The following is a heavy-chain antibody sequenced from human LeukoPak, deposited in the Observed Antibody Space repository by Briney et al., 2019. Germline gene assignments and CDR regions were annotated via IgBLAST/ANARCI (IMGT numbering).Heavy chain of an antibody. CDR1: GDSIIGYY. CDR2: IHYSGSS. CDR3: ARDSERITFGGYYYYMDV. D-gene: IGHD3-16*01. J-gene: IGHJ6*03. V-gene: IGHV4-59*01. Sequence: SETLSLTCTVSGDSIIGYYWSWIRQPPGKGLEWIGYIHYSGSSNYNPSLQSRVTISVDTSRGHFSLKLSSATAADTAVYYCARDSERITFGGYYYYMDVWGKGTTVTVSS.